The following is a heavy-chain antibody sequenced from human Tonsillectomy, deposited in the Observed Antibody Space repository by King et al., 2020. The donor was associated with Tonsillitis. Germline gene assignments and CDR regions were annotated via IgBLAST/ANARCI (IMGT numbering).Heavy chain of an antibody. Sequence: QVQLVESGGGVVQPGRSLRLSCAASGFTFSSYGMHWVRQAPGKGLEWVAVISDDESNKYYADSVEGRFTISRDNSRTTLYLQMNSLRAEDTAVYYCARRAPYYDSSGYSYWFAPWGQGTLVTVSS. J-gene: IGHJ5*02. D-gene: IGHD3-22*01. V-gene: IGHV3-33*05. CDR2: ISDDESNK. CDR1: GFTFSSYG. CDR3: ARRAPYYDSSGYSYWFAP.